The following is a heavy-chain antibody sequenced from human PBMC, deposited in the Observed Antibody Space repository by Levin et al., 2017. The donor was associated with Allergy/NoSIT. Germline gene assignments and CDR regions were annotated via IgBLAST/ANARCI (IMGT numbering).Heavy chain of an antibody. D-gene: IGHD2-21*02. CDR2: ISGSGGST. V-gene: IGHV3-23*01. J-gene: IGHJ4*02. CDR3: ARDLVVVTTFFGY. Sequence: GESLKISCAASGFTFSSYAMSWVRQAPGKGLEWVSAISGSGGSTYYADSVKGRFTISRDNSKSTLYLQMNSLRVDNTAVYYCARDLVVVTTFFGYWGQGTLVTVSS. CDR1: GFTFSSYA.